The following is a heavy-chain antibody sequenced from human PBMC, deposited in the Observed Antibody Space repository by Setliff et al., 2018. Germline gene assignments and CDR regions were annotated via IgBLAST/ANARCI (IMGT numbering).Heavy chain of an antibody. CDR2: IYYSGST. Sequence: SETLSLTCTVSGGSISSSSYYWGWIRQPPGKGLEWIGSIYYSGSTYYNPSLKSRVTISVDTSKNQFSLKLNYVTAADTAVYYCARALGYCSRTSCYADAFDIWGQGTVVTVSS. D-gene: IGHD2-2*01. J-gene: IGHJ3*02. CDR1: GGSISSSSYY. V-gene: IGHV4-39*07. CDR3: ARALGYCSRTSCYADAFDI.